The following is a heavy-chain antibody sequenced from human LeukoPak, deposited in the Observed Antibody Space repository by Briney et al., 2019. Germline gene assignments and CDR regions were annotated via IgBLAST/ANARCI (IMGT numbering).Heavy chain of an antibody. CDR1: GFTFSSYS. CDR2: ISSSSSYI. J-gene: IGHJ4*02. D-gene: IGHD3-22*01. Sequence: GGSLRLSCAASGFTFSSYSMNWVRQAPGKGLEWVSSISSSSSYIYYADSVKGRFTISRDNAKNSLYLQMNSLRAEDTAVYYCARAYYDSSGYYYVYFDYWGQGTLVTVSS. V-gene: IGHV3-21*01. CDR3: ARAYYDSSGYYYVYFDY.